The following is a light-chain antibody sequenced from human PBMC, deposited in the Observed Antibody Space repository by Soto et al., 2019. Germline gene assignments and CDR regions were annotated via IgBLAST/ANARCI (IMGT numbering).Light chain of an antibody. CDR2: EVT. V-gene: IGLV2-14*01. J-gene: IGLJ1*01. Sequence: QSALTQPASVSGSLGQSITISCTGTGSDIAGYNYISWYQQLPGKAPKLMIYEVTIRPSGISNRFSGSKSGNTASLTISGLQAEDEDDYFCTSFTSTSSLYVFGTGTKVTVL. CDR1: GSDIAGYNY. CDR3: TSFTSTSSLYV.